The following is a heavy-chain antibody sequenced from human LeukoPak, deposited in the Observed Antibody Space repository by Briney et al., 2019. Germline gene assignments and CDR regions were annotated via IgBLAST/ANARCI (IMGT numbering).Heavy chain of an antibody. Sequence: ASVKVSCKASGYTFTSYGISWVRQAPGQGLEWMGWIAAYNGNTNYAQKLQGRVTLTTDTSTSTAYMELRSLRSDDTAVYYCVKSGSYYVDYFDYWGQGTLVTVSS. D-gene: IGHD1-26*01. CDR1: GYTFTSYG. J-gene: IGHJ4*02. CDR3: VKSGSYYVDYFDY. V-gene: IGHV1-18*01. CDR2: IAAYNGNT.